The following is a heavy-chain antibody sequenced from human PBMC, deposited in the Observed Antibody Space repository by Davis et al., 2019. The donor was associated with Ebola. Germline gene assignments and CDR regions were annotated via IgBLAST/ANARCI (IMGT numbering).Heavy chain of an antibody. J-gene: IGHJ4*02. D-gene: IGHD3-22*01. Sequence: PGGSLRLSCTVSGGSISGYYWSWIRQPPGKGLEWIGYIFYTGSTSYNPSLKSRVTISVDTSKKQLSLRLGSVTAADTAMYYCAGQLRDYDSSGGPDYWGQGTLVTVSS. V-gene: IGHV4-59*01. CDR1: GGSISGYY. CDR2: IFYTGST. CDR3: AGQLRDYDSSGGPDY.